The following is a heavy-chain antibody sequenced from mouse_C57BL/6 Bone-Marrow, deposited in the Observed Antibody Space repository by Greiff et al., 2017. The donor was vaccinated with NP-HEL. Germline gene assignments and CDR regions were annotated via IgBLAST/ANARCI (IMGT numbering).Heavy chain of an antibody. CDR3: ARRSRYYYGSSHWYFDV. D-gene: IGHD1-1*01. Sequence: VKLVESGPGLVQPSQSLSITCTVSGFSLTSYGVHWVRQSPGKGLEWLGVIWSGGSTDYNAAFISRLSISKDNSKSQVFFKMNSLQADDTAIYYCARRSRYYYGSSHWYFDVWGTGTTVTVSS. J-gene: IGHJ1*03. CDR2: IWSGGST. CDR1: GFSLTSYG. V-gene: IGHV2-2*01.